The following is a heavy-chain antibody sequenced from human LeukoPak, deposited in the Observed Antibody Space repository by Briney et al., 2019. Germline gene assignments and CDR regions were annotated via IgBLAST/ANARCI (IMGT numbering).Heavy chain of an antibody. CDR2: IIPIFGTA. CDR1: GGTFSSYA. CDR3: ASDGYYYYYYMDV. Sequence: SVTVSFTASGGTFSSYAISWVRQAPGQGLEWMGGIIPIFGTANYAQKFQGRVTITTDESTSTAYMELSSLRSEDTGVYYCASDGYYYYYYMDVWGKGTTVTVSS. V-gene: IGHV1-69*05. J-gene: IGHJ6*03.